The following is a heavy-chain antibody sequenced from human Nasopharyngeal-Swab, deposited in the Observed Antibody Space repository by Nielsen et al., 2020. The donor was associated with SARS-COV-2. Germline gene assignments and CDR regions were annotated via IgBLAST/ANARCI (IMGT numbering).Heavy chain of an antibody. J-gene: IGHJ6*03. CDR3: ARIAGRGCIYYYYMDV. V-gene: IGHV3-21*01. D-gene: IGHD2-8*01. CDR2: ISGSGSYV. CDR1: GFSFNTYS. Sequence: GESLKISCAASGFSFNTYSMIWVRQVPGEGLEWVSSISGSGSYVYYADSVKGRFTISKDSAKNSLYLQMNSLRAEDTAVYFCARIAGRGCIYYYYMDVGGTGTTVTVSS.